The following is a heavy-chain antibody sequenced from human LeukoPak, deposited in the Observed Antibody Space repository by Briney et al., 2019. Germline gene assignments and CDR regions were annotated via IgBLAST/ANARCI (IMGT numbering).Heavy chain of an antibody. CDR2: IWYDGSNK. J-gene: IGHJ3*02. Sequence: GGSLRPSCAASGFTFSSYGMHWVRQAPGKGLEWVAVIWYDGSNKYYADSVKGRFTISRDNSKNTLYLQMNSLRAEDTAVYYCARLVTLPKYDAFDIWGQGTMVTVSS. V-gene: IGHV3-33*01. D-gene: IGHD2-21*02. CDR3: ARLVTLPKYDAFDI. CDR1: GFTFSSYG.